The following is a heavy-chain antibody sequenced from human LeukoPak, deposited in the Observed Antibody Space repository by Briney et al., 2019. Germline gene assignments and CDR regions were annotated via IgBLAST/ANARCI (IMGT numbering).Heavy chain of an antibody. J-gene: IGHJ4*02. Sequence: PGCALRLSCAASGFTFSSYAMRWVGQAPGKGLEWVAAISGIGGSTYYADSVKGRFTIFRDNSKDTLYLQMNSLRAEDTAVYYFAKARSVYSSGPENYSDYRGQGTLVTVSS. CDR1: GFTFSSYA. CDR2: ISGIGGST. V-gene: IGHV3-23*01. CDR3: AKARSVYSSGPENYSDY. D-gene: IGHD3-10*01.